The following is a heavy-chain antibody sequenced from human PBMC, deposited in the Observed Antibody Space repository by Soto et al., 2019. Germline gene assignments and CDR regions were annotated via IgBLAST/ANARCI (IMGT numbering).Heavy chain of an antibody. Sequence: ASVKVSCKASGYTFTGYYMHWVRQAPGQGLEWMGWINPNSGGTSYAQKFQGWVTMTRDTSISTAYMELSRLRSDDTAVYYCAREGESSMVRGVIIKPYHFDYWGQGTLVTVSS. V-gene: IGHV1-2*04. J-gene: IGHJ4*02. CDR3: AREGESSMVRGVIIKPYHFDY. CDR1: GYTFTGYY. CDR2: INPNSGGT. D-gene: IGHD3-10*01.